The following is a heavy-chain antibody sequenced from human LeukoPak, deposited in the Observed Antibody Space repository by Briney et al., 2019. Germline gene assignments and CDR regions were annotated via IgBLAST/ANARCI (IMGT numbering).Heavy chain of an antibody. Sequence: ASVKVSCKASGYTFTGYYMQWVRQAPGQGLEWMGWINPNSGGTNYAQEFQGRVTMTRDTSISTAYMELSRLRSDDTAVYYCARGNYDSSGYYYIFDYWGQGTLVTVSS. J-gene: IGHJ4*02. V-gene: IGHV1-2*02. CDR1: GYTFTGYY. CDR2: INPNSGGT. D-gene: IGHD3-22*01. CDR3: ARGNYDSSGYYYIFDY.